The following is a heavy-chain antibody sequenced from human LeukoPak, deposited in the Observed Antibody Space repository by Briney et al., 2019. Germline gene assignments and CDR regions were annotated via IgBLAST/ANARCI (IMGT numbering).Heavy chain of an antibody. CDR3: ARDGHRRYYYDSSGREDAFDI. CDR1: GNAFTNND. V-gene: IGHV1-18*01. CDR2: ISPYNGYT. J-gene: IGHJ3*02. D-gene: IGHD3-22*01. Sequence: ASVKDSCKAYGNAFTNNDISWVRQAPGQGLEWMGWISPYNGYTNYAQKLQGRVTMTTDTSTSTVYMELRSLRSDDTDVYYCARDGHRRYYYDSSGREDAFDIWGQGTMVTVSS.